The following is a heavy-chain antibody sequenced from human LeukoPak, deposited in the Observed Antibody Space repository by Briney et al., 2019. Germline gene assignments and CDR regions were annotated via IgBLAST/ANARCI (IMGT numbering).Heavy chain of an antibody. CDR3: ARDQYSSTWYRGAFDV. CDR2: INWNGGST. J-gene: IGHJ3*01. V-gene: IGHV3-20*04. Sequence: GGSLRLSCAASGFTFDDYEMSWVRQAPGKGLEWVSGINWNGGSTGYADSVKGRFTISRDNAKDTLYLQMNSLRAEDTAVYYCARDQYSSTWYRGAFDVWGQGTMVSVSS. D-gene: IGHD6-13*01. CDR1: GFTFDDYE.